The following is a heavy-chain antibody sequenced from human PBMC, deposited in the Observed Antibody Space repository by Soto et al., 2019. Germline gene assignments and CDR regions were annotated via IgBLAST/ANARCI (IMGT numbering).Heavy chain of an antibody. CDR1: GFTFSSYG. Sequence: QVQLVESGGGVVQPGRSLRLSCAASGFTFSSYGMHWVRQAPGKGLEWVAVISYDGSNKYYSASVKGRFTISRDNSKNKLYLQMNSLRADDTAVYYCAKARAYYYDSSALGDYWGQGTLVTVSS. D-gene: IGHD3-22*01. CDR3: AKARAYYYDSSALGDY. CDR2: ISYDGSNK. V-gene: IGHV3-30*18. J-gene: IGHJ4*02.